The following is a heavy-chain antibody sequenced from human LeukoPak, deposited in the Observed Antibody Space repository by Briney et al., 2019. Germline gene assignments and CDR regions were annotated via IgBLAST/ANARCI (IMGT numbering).Heavy chain of an antibody. D-gene: IGHD5-12*01. CDR3: ASRSVRLYYGMDV. CDR1: GFTFSSYA. J-gene: IGHJ6*02. V-gene: IGHV4-34*01. CDR2: INHSGST. Sequence: PGGSLRLSCAASGFTFSSYAMSWVRQPPGKGLEWIGEINHSGSTNYNPSLKSRVTISVDTSKNQFSLKLSSVTAADTAVYYCASRSVRLYYGMDVWGQGTTVTVSS.